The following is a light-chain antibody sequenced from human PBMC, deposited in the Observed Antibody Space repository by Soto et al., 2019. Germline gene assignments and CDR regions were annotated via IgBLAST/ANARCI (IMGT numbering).Light chain of an antibody. Sequence: SYELTQPPSLSVSPGQTANITCSGDKLGDKFVSWYQQKSGQSPALVIFQDYKRPSVMPERFSGSNSGNTATLTISGTQAVDEADYYCHAWESTYYVVFGGGTKLTVL. CDR3: HAWESTYYVV. CDR2: QDY. J-gene: IGLJ2*01. CDR1: KLGDKF. V-gene: IGLV3-1*01.